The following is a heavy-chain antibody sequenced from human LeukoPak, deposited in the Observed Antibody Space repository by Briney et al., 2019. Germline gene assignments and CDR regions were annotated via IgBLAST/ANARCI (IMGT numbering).Heavy chain of an antibody. D-gene: IGHD3-22*01. V-gene: IGHV3-30*02. J-gene: IGHJ5*02. CDR3: AKGDYYDSSGLPFDP. Sequence: SVKGRFTISRDNSKNTLYLQMNSLRAEDTAVYYCAKGDYYDSSGLPFDPWGRGTLVTVSS.